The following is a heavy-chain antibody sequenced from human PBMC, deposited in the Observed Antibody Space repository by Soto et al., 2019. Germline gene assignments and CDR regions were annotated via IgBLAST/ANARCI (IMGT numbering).Heavy chain of an antibody. J-gene: IGHJ5*02. D-gene: IGHD4-17*01. CDR1: GGTFTSYG. CDR2: ISAYNGNT. CDR3: ARGGNDDYGDYWFDP. Sequence: GASVKVSCKASGGTFTSYGISWVRQAPGQGLEWMGWISAYNGNTNYAQKLQGRVTMTTDTSTSTAYMELRSLRSDDTAVYYCARGGNDDYGDYWFDPWGQGTLVTVSS. V-gene: IGHV1-18*01.